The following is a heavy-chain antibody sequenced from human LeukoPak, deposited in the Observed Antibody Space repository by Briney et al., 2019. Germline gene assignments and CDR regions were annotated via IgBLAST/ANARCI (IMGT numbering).Heavy chain of an antibody. CDR2: VDQDGSEK. J-gene: IGHJ3*02. D-gene: IGHD3-16*01. CDR3: ARGWASSRRKAFDI. V-gene: IGHV3-7*03. Sequence: PGGSLRLSCAASGFIFNSYWMNWLRQAPGKGLEWVANVDQDGSEKYYVGSVKGRFTISRDNAKNSLYLQMNSLRVEDTAVYYCARGWASSRRKAFDIWGQGTMVTASS. CDR1: GFIFNSYW.